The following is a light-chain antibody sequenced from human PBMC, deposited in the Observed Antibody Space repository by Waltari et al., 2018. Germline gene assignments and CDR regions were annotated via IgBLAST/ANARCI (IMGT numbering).Light chain of an antibody. V-gene: IGLV2-23*01. CDR3: CSYAGSYTWV. CDR2: DDN. CDR1: SRDGGNYNL. Sequence: QSALTQPASVSGSPGQSITISCTGTSRDGGNYNLYLCYRQYPGKAPKVMIYDDNRRPSGVSDRFSGSKSGNTASLTISGVQAEDEADYYCCSYAGSYTWVFGGGTKLTVL. J-gene: IGLJ3*02.